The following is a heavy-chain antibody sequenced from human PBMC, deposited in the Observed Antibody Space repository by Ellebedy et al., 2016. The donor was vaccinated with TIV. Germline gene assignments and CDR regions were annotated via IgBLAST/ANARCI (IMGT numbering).Heavy chain of an antibody. CDR1: GWSFSNYY. Sequence: MPSETLSLTCAVYGWSFSNYYWRWIRQPPGNGLEWIGEITHGGSTNYNPSLKSRVTISVDTSKNQFSLKLTSVTAADTAVYYCARWGIQPFDYWGQGTLVTVSS. D-gene: IGHD5-18*01. CDR3: ARWGIQPFDY. V-gene: IGHV4-34*01. J-gene: IGHJ4*02. CDR2: ITHGGST.